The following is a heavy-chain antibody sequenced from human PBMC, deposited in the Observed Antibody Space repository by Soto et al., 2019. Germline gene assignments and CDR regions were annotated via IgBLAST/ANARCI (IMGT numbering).Heavy chain of an antibody. V-gene: IGHV3-9*01. CDR3: AKSNRLRSWFAP. D-gene: IGHD4-17*01. CDR1: GFTFDDYA. Sequence: EVQLVESGGGLVQPGRSLRLSCAASGFTFDDYAMHWVRQAPGKGLEWVSGISWNSGSIGYADSVKGRFTISRDNAKNSLYLQMNSLRAEDTALYYCAKSNRLRSWFAPWGQGTLVTVSS. J-gene: IGHJ5*02. CDR2: ISWNSGSI.